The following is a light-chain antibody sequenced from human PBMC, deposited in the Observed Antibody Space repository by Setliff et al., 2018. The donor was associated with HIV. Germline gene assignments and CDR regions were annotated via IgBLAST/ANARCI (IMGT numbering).Light chain of an antibody. CDR1: ISNIGAGYD. Sequence: QSVLTQPPSVSGAPGQRVTISCTGSISNIGAGYDTHWYQQVPGTAPKLLIFGHSNRPSGVSNRFSGSKSGNTASLTISGLQTEDESDYFCASYTNINTFVFGTGTKVTVL. CDR3: ASYTNINTFV. J-gene: IGLJ1*01. CDR2: GHS. V-gene: IGLV1-40*01.